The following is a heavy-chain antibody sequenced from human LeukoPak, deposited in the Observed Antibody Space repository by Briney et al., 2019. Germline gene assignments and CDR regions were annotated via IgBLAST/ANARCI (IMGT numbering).Heavy chain of an antibody. CDR1: GDSITSRSYY. V-gene: IGHV4-39*07. J-gene: IGHJ5*02. CDR3: ARDQRLYSGYDFWFDP. Sequence: SETLSLTCTVSGDSITSRSYYWGWIRQAPGKGLEWIASIHYSGTTYYKPSLKSRVTISVDTSKNQFSLRLSSVTAADTAVYYCARDQRLYSGYDFWFDPWGQGTLVKVSS. CDR2: IHYSGTT. D-gene: IGHD5-12*01.